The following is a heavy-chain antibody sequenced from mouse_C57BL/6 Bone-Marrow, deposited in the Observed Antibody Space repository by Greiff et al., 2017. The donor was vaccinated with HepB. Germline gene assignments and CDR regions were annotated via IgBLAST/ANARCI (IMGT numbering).Heavy chain of an antibody. CDR1: GYTFTSYW. CDR3: ARWTTVVAYCAMDY. Sequence: QVQLQQPGAELVKPGASVKLSCKASGYTFTSYWMHWVKQRPGQGLEWIGMIHPNSGSTNYNEKFKSKATLTVDKSSSTAYMQLSSLTSEDSAVYYCARWTTVVAYCAMDYWGQGTSVTVSS. J-gene: IGHJ4*01. CDR2: IHPNSGST. D-gene: IGHD1-1*01. V-gene: IGHV1-64*01.